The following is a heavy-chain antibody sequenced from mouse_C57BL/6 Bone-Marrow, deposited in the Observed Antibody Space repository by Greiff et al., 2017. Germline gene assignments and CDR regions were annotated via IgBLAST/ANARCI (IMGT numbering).Heavy chain of an antibody. CDR1: GYTFTSYW. J-gene: IGHJ1*03. V-gene: IGHV1-5*01. CDR2: IYPGNSDT. D-gene: IGHD2-4*01. CDR3: TRLYDYDVYWYFDV. Sequence: EVQLQESGSVLARPGASVKMSCKTSGYTFTSYWMHWVKQRPGQGLEWIGAIYPGNSDTSYNQKFKGKAKLTAVTSASTAYIELSSLTNEDSAVYYCTRLYDYDVYWYFDVWGTGTTVTVSS.